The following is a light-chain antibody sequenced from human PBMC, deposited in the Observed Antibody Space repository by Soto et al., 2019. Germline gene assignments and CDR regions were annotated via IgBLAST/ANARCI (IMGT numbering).Light chain of an antibody. J-gene: IGLJ1*01. CDR1: ALAKQY. V-gene: IGLV3-25*03. Sequence: SYELTQPSSVSVSPGQTANITCSGDALAKQYAYWYQQKPGHAPVLVIYKDTERPSGITERFSGSSSGTTVTLTISAVQAEDEADYYCQSADSSGPDVFGVGTKVTVL. CDR3: QSADSSGPDV. CDR2: KDT.